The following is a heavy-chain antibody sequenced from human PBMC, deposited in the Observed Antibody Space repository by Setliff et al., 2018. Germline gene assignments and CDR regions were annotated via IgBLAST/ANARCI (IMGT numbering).Heavy chain of an antibody. D-gene: IGHD6-19*01. J-gene: IGHJ3*02. V-gene: IGHV4-4*07. CDR3: ARGSSGWYSGAFDI. CDR1: GGSISNYY. CDR2: IYTSGST. Sequence: PSETLSLTCTVSGGSISNYYWSWIRQPAGKGLEWIGRIYTSGSTNYNPSLKSRVTISLDTSKNQFSLKLSSVTAADTAVYYCARGSSGWYSGAFDIWGKGTMVTVSS.